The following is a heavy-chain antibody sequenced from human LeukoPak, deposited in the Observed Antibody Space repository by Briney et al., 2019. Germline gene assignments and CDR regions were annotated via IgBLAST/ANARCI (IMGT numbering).Heavy chain of an antibody. CDR1: GFTFSTYG. D-gene: IGHD2-15*01. Sequence: AGGSLRLSCAASGFTFSTYGMHWVRQAPGKGLEWVAVISYDGSNKYYVDSVKGRFTISRDNSNNTLYLQMNSLRAEDTAVYYCARDSREGYCSGGSCYHDYWGQGTLVTVSS. CDR2: ISYDGSNK. V-gene: IGHV3-30*03. J-gene: IGHJ4*02. CDR3: ARDSREGYCSGGSCYHDY.